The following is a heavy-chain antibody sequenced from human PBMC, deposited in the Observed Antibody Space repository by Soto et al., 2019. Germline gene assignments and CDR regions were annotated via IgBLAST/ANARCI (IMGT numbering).Heavy chain of an antibody. J-gene: IGHJ4*02. CDR3: ARHTSGWHYYDY. CDR1: GFNFSDHY. CDR2: ISGSSRYT. Sequence: LRLSCAASGFNFSDHYMNWIRQAPGKGLEWVSYISGSSRYTNFADSVKGRFTISRDNAKNSLYLQMNSLRVEDTAVYYCARHTSGWHYYDYWGQGTPVTVSS. V-gene: IGHV3-11*06. D-gene: IGHD6-19*01.